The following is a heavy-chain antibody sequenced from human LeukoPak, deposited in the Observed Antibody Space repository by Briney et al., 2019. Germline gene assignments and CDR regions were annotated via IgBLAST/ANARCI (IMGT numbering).Heavy chain of an antibody. CDR2: IIPIFGTA. CDR1: GGTFSSYA. CDR3: ASLGSGSSYYYYYMDV. Sequence: SVKVSCKASGGTFSSYAISWVRQAPGQGLEWMGGIIPIFGTANCAQKFQGRVTITADESTSTAYMELSSLRSEDTAVYYCASLGSGSSYYYYYMDVWGKGTTVTVSS. D-gene: IGHD3-10*02. J-gene: IGHJ6*03. V-gene: IGHV1-69*13.